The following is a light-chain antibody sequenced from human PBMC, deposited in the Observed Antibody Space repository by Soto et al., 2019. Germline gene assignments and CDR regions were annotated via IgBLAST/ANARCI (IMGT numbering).Light chain of an antibody. Sequence: DIQMTQSPSSLSASVGDRVTITCRASQSISSYLNWYQQKPGRAPKLLIYAASSLQSGVPSSFSGSGSGTDFTLTISSLQPEDFATYYCQQSYSTPVAFGQGTKVVIK. CDR3: QQSYSTPVA. CDR1: QSISSY. CDR2: AAS. J-gene: IGKJ1*01. V-gene: IGKV1-39*01.